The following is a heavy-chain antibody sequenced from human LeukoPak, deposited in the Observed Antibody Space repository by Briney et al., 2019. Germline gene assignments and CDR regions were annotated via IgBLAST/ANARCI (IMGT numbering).Heavy chain of an antibody. V-gene: IGHV1-24*01. D-gene: IGHD3-9*01. CDR1: GYTLTELS. Sequence: ASVKVSCKVSGYTLTELSMHWVRQAPGKGLEWMGGFDPEDGETIYAQKFQGRVTMTEDTSTDTAYMELSSLRSEDTAVYYCATNYDILTGYYLDYWGQGTLVTVSS. J-gene: IGHJ4*02. CDR2: FDPEDGET. CDR3: ATNYDILTGYYLDY.